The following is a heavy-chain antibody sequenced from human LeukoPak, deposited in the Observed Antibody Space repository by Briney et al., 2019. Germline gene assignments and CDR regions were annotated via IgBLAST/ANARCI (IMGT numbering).Heavy chain of an antibody. CDR1: GFTFSSYW. V-gene: IGHV3-74*01. D-gene: IGHD2-2*02. Sequence: PGGSLRLSCAASGFTFSSYWMHWVRQAPGKGLVWVSRINSDGSSTSYADSVKGRFTISRDNTKNTLYLQMNSLRAEDTAVYYCARDGGVVPAAKPFDYWGQGTLVTVSS. CDR3: ARDGGVVPAAKPFDY. J-gene: IGHJ4*02. CDR2: INSDGSST.